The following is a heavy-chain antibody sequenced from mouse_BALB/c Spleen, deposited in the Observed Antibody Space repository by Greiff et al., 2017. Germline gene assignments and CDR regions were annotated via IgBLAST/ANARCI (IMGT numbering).Heavy chain of an antibody. D-gene: IGHD1-1*01. CDR1: GFTFSSYA. CDR3: ARHDGSSSFAY. V-gene: IGHV5-9-3*01. CDR2: ISSGGSYT. Sequence: EVQVVESGGGLVKPGGSLKLSCAASGFTFSSYAMSWVRQTPEKRLEWVATISSGGSYTYYPDSVKGRFTISRDNAKNTLYLQMSSLRSEDTAMYYCARHDGSSSFAYWGQGTLVTVSA. J-gene: IGHJ3*01.